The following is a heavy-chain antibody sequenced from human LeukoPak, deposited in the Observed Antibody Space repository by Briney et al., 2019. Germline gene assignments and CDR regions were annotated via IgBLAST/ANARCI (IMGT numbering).Heavy chain of an antibody. V-gene: IGHV3-7*01. CDR1: GFTFSSYG. CDR2: IKQDGSEK. Sequence: SGGSLRLSCAASGFTFSSYGMHWVRQAPGKGLEWVANIKQDGSEKYYVDSVKGRFTISRDNAKNSLYLQMNSLRAEDTAVYYCAREGPYYFDYWGQGTLVTVSS. CDR3: AREGPYYFDY. J-gene: IGHJ4*02.